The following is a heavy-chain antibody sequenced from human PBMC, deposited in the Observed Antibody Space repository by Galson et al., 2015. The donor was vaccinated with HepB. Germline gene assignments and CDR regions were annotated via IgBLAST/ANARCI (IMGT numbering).Heavy chain of an antibody. CDR3: ATSTGDVYCSGGSCYLDS. V-gene: IGHV1-69*13. CDR1: GDTFSIHA. CDR2: ILPIFGTP. Sequence: SVKVSCKASGDTFSIHAISWVRQAPGQGLEWPGGILPIFGTPNYAQRFQGRVTITADESTSTVYMDLSSLRSADTAVYYCATSTGDVYCSGGSCYLDSWGQGTLVTVSS. J-gene: IGHJ4*02. D-gene: IGHD2-15*01.